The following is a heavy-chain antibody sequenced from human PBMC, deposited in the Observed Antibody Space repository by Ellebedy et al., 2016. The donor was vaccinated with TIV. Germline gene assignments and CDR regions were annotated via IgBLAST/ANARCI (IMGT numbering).Heavy chain of an antibody. Sequence: PGGSLRLSCVGSGFTFSSKGLHWVRQAPGKGLEWVAVISKNGNDRTYAASVKGQFTIPRDNPRNTRYLHMDRLTTEDTSEYFCALRTGSGSPWPYFTSWGRGTLVTVSS. V-gene: IGHV3-30*03. D-gene: IGHD2-15*01. CDR2: ISKNGNDR. J-gene: IGHJ5*02. CDR3: ALRTGSGSPWPYFTS. CDR1: GFTFSSKG.